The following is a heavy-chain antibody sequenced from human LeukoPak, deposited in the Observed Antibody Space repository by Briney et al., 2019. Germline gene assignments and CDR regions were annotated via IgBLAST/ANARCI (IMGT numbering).Heavy chain of an antibody. V-gene: IGHV4-34*01. J-gene: IGHJ5*02. CDR1: GGSFSGYY. CDR3: ARRRLGRVPHWIDL. D-gene: IGHD1-26*01. CDR2: INHSGST. Sequence: SETLSLTCAVYGGSFSGYYWSWIRQPPGKGLEWIGEINHSGSTNYNPSLKSRVTISVDTSKNQFSLKLSSVTAADTAIYYCARRRLGRVPHWIDLWGQGTLVTVSS.